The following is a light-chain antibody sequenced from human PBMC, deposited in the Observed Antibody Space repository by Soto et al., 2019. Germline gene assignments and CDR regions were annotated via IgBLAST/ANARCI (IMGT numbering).Light chain of an antibody. V-gene: IGLV2-14*01. CDR3: TSYTSSSTRV. Sequence: QSALTQPASVSGSPGQSITISCTGTSSDVGGYNYVSWYQQHPGKAPKLIICEVSYWPSGVSNRFSGSKSGNTASLTISGLQAEDEADYYCTSYTSSSTRVFGTGTKLTVL. CDR1: SSDVGGYNY. J-gene: IGLJ1*01. CDR2: EVS.